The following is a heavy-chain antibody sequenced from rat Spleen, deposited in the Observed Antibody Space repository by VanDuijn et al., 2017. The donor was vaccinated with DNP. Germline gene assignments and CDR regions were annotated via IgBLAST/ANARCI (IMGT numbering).Heavy chain of an antibody. J-gene: IGHJ4*01. Sequence: EVQLQESGPGLVKPSQSLSLTCSVTGYSITTNYWAWIRKFPGNKMEWIGLIAYSGSTGYNPSLKSRISITRDTSKNQFFLQLYSVTTEDTATYYEARYEEGTGFGALDAWGQVTSVTVSP. CDR2: IAYSGST. V-gene: IGHV3-1*01. CDR1: GYSITTNY. D-gene: IGHD4-4*01. CDR3: ARYEEGTGFGALDA.